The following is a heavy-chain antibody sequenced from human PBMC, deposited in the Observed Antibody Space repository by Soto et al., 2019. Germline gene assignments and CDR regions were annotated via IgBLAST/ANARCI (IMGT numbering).Heavy chain of an antibody. Sequence: SLRLSCAASGFTFSSYAMSWVRQAPGKGLEWVSAISGSGGSTYYADSVKGRFTISRDNSKNTLYLQMNSLRAEDTAVYYCAKEPTIAVAVPDAFDIWGQGTMVTVSS. CDR3: AKEPTIAVAVPDAFDI. V-gene: IGHV3-23*01. CDR2: ISGSGGST. J-gene: IGHJ3*02. D-gene: IGHD6-19*01. CDR1: GFTFSSYA.